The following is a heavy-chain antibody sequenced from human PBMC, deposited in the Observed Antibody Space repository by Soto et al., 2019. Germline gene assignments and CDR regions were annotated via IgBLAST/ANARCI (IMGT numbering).Heavy chain of an antibody. CDR1: GYIFRSHG. Sequence: QVQLVQSGAEVKKPGASVKVSCKASGYIFRSHGVSWMRQAPGQGLEWMGWISPYNGNTNYAQNLQGRVTRTTDTSTSTAYMELRSLRSDDTAVYYCARFEYRSTDPLGYAFEIWGQGTMVTVSS. CDR2: ISPYNGNT. J-gene: IGHJ3*02. CDR3: ARFEYRSTDPLGYAFEI. D-gene: IGHD6-6*01. V-gene: IGHV1-18*01.